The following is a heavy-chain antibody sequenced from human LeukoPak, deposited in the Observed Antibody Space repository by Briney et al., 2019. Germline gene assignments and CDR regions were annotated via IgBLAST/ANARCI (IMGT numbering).Heavy chain of an antibody. D-gene: IGHD2-21*01. J-gene: IGHJ6*03. V-gene: IGHV3-66*01. CDR3: ATDLFDYMDV. CDR1: GFTVSRNY. CDR2: IYSGGST. Sequence: SGGSLRLSCAASGFTVSRNYMSWVRQAPGKGLEWVSVIYSGGSTYYADSVKGRFTISRDNSKNTLYLQMHSLRAEDTAVYYCATDLFDYMDVWGKGTTVTVSS.